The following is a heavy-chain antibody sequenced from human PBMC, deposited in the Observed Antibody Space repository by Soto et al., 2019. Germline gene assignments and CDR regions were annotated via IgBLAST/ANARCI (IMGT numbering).Heavy chain of an antibody. D-gene: IGHD4-17*01. CDR2: IKSKADGATT. V-gene: IGHV3-15*07. CDR3: TTGYGETAFDY. CDR1: GFTFINSW. Sequence: GGSLRLSCAASGFTFINSWMNWVRQAPGKGLEWVGRIKSKADGATTDYAAPVKGRFTISRDDSENTLCLQMNSLKTEDTAVYYCTTGYGETAFDYWGQGTLVTVSS. J-gene: IGHJ4*02.